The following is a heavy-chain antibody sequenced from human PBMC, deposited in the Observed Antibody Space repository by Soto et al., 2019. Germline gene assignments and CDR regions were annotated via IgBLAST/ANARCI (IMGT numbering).Heavy chain of an antibody. V-gene: IGHV1-3*04. CDR2: IFTDNGDT. D-gene: IGHD2-2*01. CDR1: GYTFTANA. J-gene: IGHJ3*02. Sequence: QVNLVQSGAEVKKPGASVKVSCKASGYTFTANAMHWVRQVPGQRFEWMGWIFTDNGDTVYSQNFQGRVTITRDTSANTDYMDLSSLTSEDTAIYYCARGYQGSFDMWGQGTMVTVSS. CDR3: ARGYQGSFDM.